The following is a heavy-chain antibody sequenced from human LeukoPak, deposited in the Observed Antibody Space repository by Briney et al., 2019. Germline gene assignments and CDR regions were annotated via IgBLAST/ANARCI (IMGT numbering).Heavy chain of an antibody. V-gene: IGHV4-31*03. Sequence: PSETLSLTCTVSGGSISSGSHYYNWIRQHPGKGLEWIGYIYYTGITSYNPSLKSRVTKSVDTSMNQVSLKVTSLTAADTAVYYCAASSGVTLGRFWGQGALVTVSS. CDR1: GGSISSGSHY. CDR2: IYYTGIT. J-gene: IGHJ4*02. D-gene: IGHD3-16*01. CDR3: AASSGVTLGRF.